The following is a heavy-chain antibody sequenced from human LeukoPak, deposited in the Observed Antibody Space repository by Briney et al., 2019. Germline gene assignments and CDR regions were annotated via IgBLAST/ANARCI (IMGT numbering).Heavy chain of an antibody. CDR3: AKANANSGWIPYFDY. Sequence: GGSLRLSCAASGFTFSSYSMNWVRQAPGKGLEWVSYISSSSSTIYYADSVKGRFTISRDNAKNSLYLQMNSLRAEDTALYYCAKANANSGWIPYFDYWGQGTLVTVSS. D-gene: IGHD6-19*01. CDR2: ISSSSSTI. V-gene: IGHV3-48*01. J-gene: IGHJ4*02. CDR1: GFTFSSYS.